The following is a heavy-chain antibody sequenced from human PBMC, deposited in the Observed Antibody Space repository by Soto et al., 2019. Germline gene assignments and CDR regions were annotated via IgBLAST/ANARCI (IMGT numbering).Heavy chain of an antibody. CDR3: AVNGYSYGAFDY. CDR1: GGSVSSGSYY. Sequence: ASETLSLTCTVSGGSVSSGSYYWSWIRQPPGKGLEWIGYIYYSGSTNYNPSLKSRVTISVDTSKNQFSLKLSSVTAADTAVYYCAVNGYSYGAFDYWGQGTLVTVSS. D-gene: IGHD5-18*01. V-gene: IGHV4-61*01. J-gene: IGHJ4*02. CDR2: IYYSGST.